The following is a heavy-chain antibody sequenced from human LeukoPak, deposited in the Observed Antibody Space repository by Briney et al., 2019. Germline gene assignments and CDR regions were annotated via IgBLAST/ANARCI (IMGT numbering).Heavy chain of an antibody. D-gene: IGHD4-17*01. V-gene: IGHV3-7*01. CDR2: IKQDGSEQ. CDR1: GFTFTTYW. CDR3: ARVFIGDYGDYQFDY. J-gene: IGHJ4*02. Sequence: GGSLRLSCAASGFTFTTYWMGWVRQAPGKGLEWVANIKQDGSEQYYVDSVKGRFTISRDNAKNSLSLQMNSLRAEDTAVYYCARVFIGDYGDYQFDYWGQGTLVTVSS.